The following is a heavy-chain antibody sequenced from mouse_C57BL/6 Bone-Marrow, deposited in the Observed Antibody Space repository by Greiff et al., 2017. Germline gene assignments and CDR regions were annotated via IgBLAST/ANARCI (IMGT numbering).Heavy chain of an antibody. V-gene: IGHV2-4*01. CDR3: ASCARYYSNPHWACGG. CDR1: GFSLTSYG. J-gene: IGHJ1*01. D-gene: IGHD2-5*01. CDR2: IGSGGST. Sequence: QVQLQQSGPGLVQPSQSLSLTCTVSGFSLTSYGVHWVRQPPGKGLEWLGVIGSGGSTDYNAAFISRLSISKDNSKSQVFFKMTSLQADDTAIYYWASCARYYSNPHWACGGWGAGTAVTVSS.